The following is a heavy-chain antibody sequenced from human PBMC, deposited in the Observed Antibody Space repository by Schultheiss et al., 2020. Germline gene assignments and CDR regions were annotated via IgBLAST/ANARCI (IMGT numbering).Heavy chain of an antibody. V-gene: IGHV3-48*01. J-gene: IGHJ4*02. CDR3: ARDPILGAAIPNFDS. D-gene: IGHD1-26*01. Sequence: GESLKISCAASGFTFSSYRMNWVRQAPGKGLEWVSYISGNNRDIDYADSVKGRFTISRDNAKNSLYLQMNSLRVDDTAVYYCARDPILGAAIPNFDSWGQGTLVTVSS. CDR1: GFTFSSYR. CDR2: ISGNNRDI.